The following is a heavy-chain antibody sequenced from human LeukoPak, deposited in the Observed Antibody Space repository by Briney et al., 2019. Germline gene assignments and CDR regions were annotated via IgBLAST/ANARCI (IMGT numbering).Heavy chain of an antibody. CDR1: GFTFSNYW. J-gene: IGHJ5*02. D-gene: IGHD2-2*01. CDR2: INGAGSST. Sequence: GGSLRLSCEASGFTFSNYWMHWVRQGPGKGLVWDSRINGAGSSTSYADSVKGRFTISRDNAKNTLFLQMNSLRADDTAVYYCARDYMYQADLWGQGTLVTVSS. CDR3: ARDYMYQADL. V-gene: IGHV3-74*01.